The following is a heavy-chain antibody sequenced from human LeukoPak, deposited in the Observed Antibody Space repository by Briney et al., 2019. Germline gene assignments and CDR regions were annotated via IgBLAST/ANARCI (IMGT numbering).Heavy chain of an antibody. Sequence: GGSLRLSCAASGFTFGSYSMNWVRQAPGKGLEWVSYISSSSSTIYYADSVKGRFTISRDNAKNSLYLQMNSLRAEDTAVYYCARGGWEQPVDYWGQGTLVTVSS. J-gene: IGHJ4*02. CDR2: ISSSSSTI. CDR3: ARGGWEQPVDY. V-gene: IGHV3-48*01. D-gene: IGHD1-26*01. CDR1: GFTFGSYS.